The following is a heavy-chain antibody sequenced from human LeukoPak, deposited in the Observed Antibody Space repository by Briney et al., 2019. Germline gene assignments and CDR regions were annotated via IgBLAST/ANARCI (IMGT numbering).Heavy chain of an antibody. CDR2: ISYDGSNK. J-gene: IGHJ4*02. Sequence: PGGSLRLSCAASGFTFSSYGMHWVRQAPGKGLEWVAVISYDGSNKYYADSVKGRFTISRDNSKNTLYLQMNSPRAEDTAVYYCAKGYSGYIDYWGQGTLVTVSS. V-gene: IGHV3-30*18. D-gene: IGHD5-12*01. CDR3: AKGYSGYIDY. CDR1: GFTFSSYG.